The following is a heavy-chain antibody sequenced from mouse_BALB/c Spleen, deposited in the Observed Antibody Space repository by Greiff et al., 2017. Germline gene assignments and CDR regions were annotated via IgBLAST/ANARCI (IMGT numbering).Heavy chain of an antibody. CDR2: ISTYYGDA. CDR3: ARWLPSYAMDY. CDR1: GYTFTDYA. Sequence: QVQLKESGAELVRPGVSVKISCKGSGYTFTDYAMHWVKQSHAKSLEWIGVISTYYGDASYNQKFKGKATMTVDKSSSTAYMELARLTSEDSAIYYCARWLPSYAMDYWGQGTSVTVSS. V-gene: IGHV1S137*01. D-gene: IGHD2-2*01. J-gene: IGHJ4*01.